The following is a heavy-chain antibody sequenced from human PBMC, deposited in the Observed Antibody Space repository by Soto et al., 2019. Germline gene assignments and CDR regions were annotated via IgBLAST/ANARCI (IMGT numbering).Heavy chain of an antibody. CDR3: ARGRRYSSSWYSDY. Sequence: SETLSLTCTVSGGSISSSSYYWGWIRQPPGKGLEWIGSIYYSGSTYYNPSLKSRVTISVDTSKNQFSLKLSSVTAADTAVYYCARGRRYSSSWYSDYWGQGT. CDR2: IYYSGST. V-gene: IGHV4-39*01. D-gene: IGHD6-13*01. CDR1: GGSISSSSYY. J-gene: IGHJ4*02.